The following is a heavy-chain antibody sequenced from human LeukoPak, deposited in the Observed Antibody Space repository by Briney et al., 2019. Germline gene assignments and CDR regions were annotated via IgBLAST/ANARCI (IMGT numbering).Heavy chain of an antibody. CDR2: VSAYNGNT. J-gene: IGHJ3*02. CDR3: ARDQGYCGGDCRDAFDI. V-gene: IGHV1-18*01. CDR1: GYTFTSYG. D-gene: IGHD2-21*02. Sequence: ASVKVSCKASGYTFTSYGISWVRPAPGQGLERMGWVSAYNGNTNYAQKLQGRVTMTTDTSTSTAYMELRSLRSDDTAVYYCARDQGYCGGDCRDAFDIWGQGTMVTVSS.